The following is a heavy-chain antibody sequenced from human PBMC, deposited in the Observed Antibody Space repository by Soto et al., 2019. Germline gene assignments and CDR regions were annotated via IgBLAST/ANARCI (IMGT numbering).Heavy chain of an antibody. J-gene: IGHJ3*02. Sequence: PSETPSLTCTVSGGSISSSSYYWGWIRQPPGKGLEWIGSIYYSGSTYYNPSLKSRVTISVDTSKNQFSLKLSSVTAADTAVYYCARTLRPMADIVVVVGIHDAFDIWGQGTMVTVSS. CDR2: IYYSGST. V-gene: IGHV4-39*01. CDR1: GGSISSSSYY. D-gene: IGHD2-15*01. CDR3: ARTLRPMADIVVVVGIHDAFDI.